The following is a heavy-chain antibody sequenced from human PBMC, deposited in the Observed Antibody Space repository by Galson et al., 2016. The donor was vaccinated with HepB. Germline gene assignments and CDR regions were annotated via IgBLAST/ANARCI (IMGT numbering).Heavy chain of an antibody. J-gene: IGHJ4*02. D-gene: IGHD3-3*01. CDR3: ARHGSGYDFRISK. CDR1: GGSINTGTYY. V-gene: IGHV4-39*01. Sequence: TLSLTCSVSGGSINTGTYYWGWIRQPPGKGLDWIGSMYYSGTTYYNPSLNSRVTMSVDTSKNQFSLKLNSVTAADTAVYYCARHGSGYDFRISKWGQGTLVTVSS. CDR2: MYYSGTT.